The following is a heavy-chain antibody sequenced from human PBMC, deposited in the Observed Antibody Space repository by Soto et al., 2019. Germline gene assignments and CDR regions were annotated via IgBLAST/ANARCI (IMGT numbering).Heavy chain of an antibody. Sequence: VQLVESGGGVVQPGRSLRLSCAASGFTFSSYGMNWVRQAPGKGLEWVAVISYDGSSKYYADSVKGRLTISRDKYKKPLYLQMNSLRAEDTAVYYCAKDVIVGLGYRHGDSYYYGMDVWGQGTTVTVSS. CDR1: GFTFSSYG. CDR2: ISYDGSSK. D-gene: IGHD5-18*01. CDR3: AKDVIVGLGYRHGDSYYYGMDV. V-gene: IGHV3-30*18. J-gene: IGHJ6*02.